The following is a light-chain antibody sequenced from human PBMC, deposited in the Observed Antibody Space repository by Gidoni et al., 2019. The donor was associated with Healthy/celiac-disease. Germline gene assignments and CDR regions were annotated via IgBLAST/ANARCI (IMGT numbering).Light chain of an antibody. CDR2: AAS. CDR3: QQSYSTPYT. Sequence: DIQMTQSPSSLSASVGDRVTLTCRASQSISTYLNWYQQKPGKAPKLLIYAASSLQSGVPSRFSGSGSGTDFTLTISSLQPEDFATYYCQQSYSTPYTFXXXTKLEIK. CDR1: QSISTY. J-gene: IGKJ2*01. V-gene: IGKV1-39*01.